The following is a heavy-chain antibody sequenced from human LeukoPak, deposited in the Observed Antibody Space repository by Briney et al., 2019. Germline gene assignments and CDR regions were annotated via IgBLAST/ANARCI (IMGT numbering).Heavy chain of an antibody. D-gene: IGHD2-8*02. Sequence: QAGGSLRLSCAASGFTFSSYAMSWVRQAPGKGLEWVSAISGSGGSTYYADFVKGRFTISRDNSKNTLYLQMNSLRAEDTAVYYCIYTGGYLSVYWGQGTLVTVSS. CDR1: GFTFSSYA. J-gene: IGHJ4*02. CDR2: ISGSGGST. V-gene: IGHV3-23*01. CDR3: IYTGGYLSVY.